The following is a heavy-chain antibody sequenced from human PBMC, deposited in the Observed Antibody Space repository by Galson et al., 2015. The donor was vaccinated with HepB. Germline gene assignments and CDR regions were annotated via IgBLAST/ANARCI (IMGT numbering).Heavy chain of an antibody. CDR2: ISAYNGNT. J-gene: IGHJ5*02. CDR1: GYTFTSYG. D-gene: IGHD1-26*01. V-gene: IGHV1-18*04. Sequence: SVKVSCKASGYTFTSYGISWVRQAPGQGLEWMGWISAYNGNTNYAQKLQGRVTMTTDTSTSTAYMELRSLRSDDTAVYYCARDKPMSGSYLAWFDPWGQGTLVTVSS. CDR3: ARDKPMSGSYLAWFDP.